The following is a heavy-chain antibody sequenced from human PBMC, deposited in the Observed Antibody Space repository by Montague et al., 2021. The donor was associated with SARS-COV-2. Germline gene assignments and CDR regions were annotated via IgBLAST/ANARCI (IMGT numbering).Heavy chain of an antibody. Sequence: SETLSLTCAVSGGSISSSHWWSWVRQPPGKGLEWIGEIYHSGSTNYNPSLKSRVTISIDKSKNQFSLKLSPVTAADTAVHYCARGLQRVVPGDLGVGPYYCYYYMDVWGKGTTVTVSS. CDR3: ARGLQRVVPGDLGVGPYYCYYYMDV. CDR2: IYHSGST. J-gene: IGHJ6*03. V-gene: IGHV4-4*02. CDR1: GGSISSSHW. D-gene: IGHD2-2*01.